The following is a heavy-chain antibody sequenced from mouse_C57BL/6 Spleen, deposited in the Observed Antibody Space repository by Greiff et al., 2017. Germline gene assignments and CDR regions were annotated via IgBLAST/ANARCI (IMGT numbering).Heavy chain of an antibody. Sequence: EVKVEESGGGLVQPKGSLKLSCAASGFSFNTYAMNWVRQAPGKGLEWVARIRSKSNNYATYYADSVKDRFTISRDDSESMLYLQMNNLKTEDTAMYYCVRQLITTGAMDYWGQGTSVTVSS. CDR3: VRQLITTGAMDY. CDR2: IRSKSNNYAT. D-gene: IGHD1-1*01. CDR1: GFSFNTYA. V-gene: IGHV10-1*01. J-gene: IGHJ4*01.